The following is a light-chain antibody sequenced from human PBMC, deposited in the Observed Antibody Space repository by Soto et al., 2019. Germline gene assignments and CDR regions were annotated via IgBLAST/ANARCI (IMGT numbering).Light chain of an antibody. V-gene: IGKV3-20*01. J-gene: IGKJ3*01. CDR1: QSVSSSY. Sequence: EIVLTQSPGTLSLSPGERATLSCRASQSVSSSYLAWYQQKPGQAPRLLIYGASSRATGMPDRFSGSGSGTDFTLTMSRLEPEDFAVYYCEPYGNSFGPGTKVDIK. CDR2: GAS. CDR3: EPYGNS.